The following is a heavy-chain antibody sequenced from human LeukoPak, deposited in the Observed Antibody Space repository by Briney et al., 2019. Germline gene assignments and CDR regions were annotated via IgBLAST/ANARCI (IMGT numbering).Heavy chain of an antibody. CDR2: INPNSGDT. V-gene: IGHV1-2*02. J-gene: IGHJ3*02. CDR1: GYSFTGYF. CDR3: ARPVVGSPDAFDI. D-gene: IGHD2-15*01. Sequence: ASVKVSCKASGYSFTGYFINWVRQAPGQGLEWMGWINPNSGDTIYTQKFQGRVTMTRDTSISTVYMELSRLRSDDTAVYYCARPVVGSPDAFDIWGQGTMVTVSS.